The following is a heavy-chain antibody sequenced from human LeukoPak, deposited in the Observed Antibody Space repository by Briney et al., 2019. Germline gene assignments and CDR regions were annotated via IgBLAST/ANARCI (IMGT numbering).Heavy chain of an antibody. CDR1: GDSISSKNSA. J-gene: IGHJ2*01. CDR3: ARAVGYFDL. CDR2: TYYRSKWYN. V-gene: IGHV6-1*01. Sequence: SQTLSLTCAISGDSISSKNSAWNWIRQSPSRVLEWLGRTYYRSKWYNEYAVSVKSRITINPDTSKNQFSLQLNSVTPEDTAVYYCARAVGYFDLWGRGTLVTVSS. D-gene: IGHD2-21*01.